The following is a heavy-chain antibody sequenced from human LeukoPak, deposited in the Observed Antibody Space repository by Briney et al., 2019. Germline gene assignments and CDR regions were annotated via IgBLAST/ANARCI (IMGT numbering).Heavy chain of an antibody. CDR1: GFTFRNYA. D-gene: IGHD5-12*01. CDR2: ISASGGTP. V-gene: IGHV3-23*01. J-gene: IGHJ3*01. Sequence: PGGSLRLSCAASGFTFRNYAMSWVRQAPGKGLEWVSAISASGGTPCYADSVKGRFTISRDNSQNTLYLQMNSLRAEDTAVYYCAKRHIAALGGDVFDAWGQGTMVTVSS. CDR3: AKRHIAALGGDVFDA.